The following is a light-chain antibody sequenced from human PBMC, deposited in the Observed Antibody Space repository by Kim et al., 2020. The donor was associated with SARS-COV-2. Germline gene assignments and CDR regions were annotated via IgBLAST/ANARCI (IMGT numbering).Light chain of an antibody. CDR1: SLRSYY. CDR2: GKN. Sequence: LGQTVRITCQGGSLRSYYASWYQQKPGQAPVLVIYGKNNRPSGIPGRFSGSSSGNTASLTITGAQAEDEADYYCNSRDSSGNHLRVFGTGTKVTVL. J-gene: IGLJ1*01. CDR3: NSRDSSGNHLRV. V-gene: IGLV3-19*01.